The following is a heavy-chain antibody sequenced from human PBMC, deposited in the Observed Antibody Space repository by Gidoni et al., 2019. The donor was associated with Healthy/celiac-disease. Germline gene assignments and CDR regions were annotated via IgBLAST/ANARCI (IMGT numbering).Heavy chain of an antibody. Sequence: RLSCAASGFTFSSYSMNWVRQAPGKGLEWVSYISSSSSTIYYADSVKGRFTISRDNAKNSLYLQMNSLRAEDTAVYYCARDSRRSGSYALFDYWGQGTLVTVSS. V-gene: IGHV3-48*01. D-gene: IGHD1-26*01. J-gene: IGHJ4*02. CDR3: ARDSRRSGSYALFDY. CDR2: ISSSSSTI. CDR1: GFTFSSYS.